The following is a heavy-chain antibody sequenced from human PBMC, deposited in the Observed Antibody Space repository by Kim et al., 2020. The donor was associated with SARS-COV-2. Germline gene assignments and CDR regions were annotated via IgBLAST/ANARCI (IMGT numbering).Heavy chain of an antibody. J-gene: IGHJ4*02. D-gene: IGHD6-6*01. CDR1: GFTFSSSW. V-gene: IGHV3-74*01. Sequence: GGSLRLSCAASGFTFSSSWMHWVRQAPGKGLVCVSHINSDGSSTSYADSVKGRFTISRDNAKNTLYLQMNSLRDEDTAVYYCAKYSSSSGGDNWGLGTLV. CDR3: AKYSSSSGGDN. CDR2: INSDGSST.